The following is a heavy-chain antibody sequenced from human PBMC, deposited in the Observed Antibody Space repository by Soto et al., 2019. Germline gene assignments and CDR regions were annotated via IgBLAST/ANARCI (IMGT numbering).Heavy chain of an antibody. V-gene: IGHV3-7*04. Sequence: GGSLRLSCAASGFTFNIYWMTWVRQAPGKGLEWVANIKQDGGEKYYVDSVKGRFTISRDNAKNSLYLQMNSLRAEDTAVYFCARDDDSSGHYFNRFDYWGQGTLVTVS. CDR1: GFTFNIYW. J-gene: IGHJ4*02. D-gene: IGHD3-22*01. CDR2: IKQDGGEK. CDR3: ARDDDSSGHYFNRFDY.